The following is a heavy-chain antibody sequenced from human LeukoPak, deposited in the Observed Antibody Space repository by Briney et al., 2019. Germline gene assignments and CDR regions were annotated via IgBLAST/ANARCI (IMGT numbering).Heavy chain of an antibody. CDR2: ISSSGSTI. J-gene: IGHJ4*02. CDR3: ARDKAWSSSGYYDY. Sequence: PGGSLRLSCAASGFTFSDYYMGWIRQAPGKGLEWVSYISSSGSTIYYADSVKGRFTISRDNAKNSLYLQMNSLRAEDTAVYYCARDKAWSSSGYYDYWGQGTLVTVSS. CDR1: GFTFSDYY. V-gene: IGHV3-11*01. D-gene: IGHD3-22*01.